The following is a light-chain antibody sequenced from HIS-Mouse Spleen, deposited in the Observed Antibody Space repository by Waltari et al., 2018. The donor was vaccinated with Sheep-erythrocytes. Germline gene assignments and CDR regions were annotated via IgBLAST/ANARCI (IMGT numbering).Light chain of an antibody. CDR3: QAWDSSTVV. CDR2: QHS. CDR1: KLGDKY. Sequence: SYELTQPPSVSVSPGQTASITCSGDKLGDKYACWYQQKPGTSPVLVIYQHSKRPPGIPERFSGSNSGNTATLTISGTQAMDEADYYCQAWDSSTVVFGGGTKLTVL. J-gene: IGLJ2*01. V-gene: IGLV3-1*01.